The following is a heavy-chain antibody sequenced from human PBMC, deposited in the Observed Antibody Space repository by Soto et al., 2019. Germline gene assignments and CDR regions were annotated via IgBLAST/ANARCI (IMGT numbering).Heavy chain of an antibody. Sequence: GASVKVSCKASGYSFTGYYMHWVRQAPGQGLEWMGWINPNSGGTNYAQKFQGRVTMTRDTSTSTAYMELSSLRSEDTAVYYCARDSRPNIVLMVYAPRDYYYGMDVWGQGTTVTVSS. CDR1: GYSFTGYY. J-gene: IGHJ6*02. CDR3: ARDSRPNIVLMVYAPRDYYYGMDV. D-gene: IGHD2-8*01. V-gene: IGHV1-2*02. CDR2: INPNSGGT.